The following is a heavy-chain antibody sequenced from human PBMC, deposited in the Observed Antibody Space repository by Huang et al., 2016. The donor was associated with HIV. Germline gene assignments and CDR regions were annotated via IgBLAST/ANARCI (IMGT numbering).Heavy chain of an antibody. CDR2: GRRNAFGGTS. CDR1: GFIFNDFA. D-gene: IGHD4-17*01. V-gene: IGHV3-49*03. J-gene: IGHJ6*03. CDR3: SPTGDDYFYHYMDV. Sequence: VESGGDSVQSGGSLRLACRGSGFIFNDFAINWFRQSPRKGLGWIGFGRRNAFGGTSKSAPSVKDRFSVSRDEAKHVAFLQMENLQVDDTAVYYCSPTGDDYFYHYMDVWGNGTTV.